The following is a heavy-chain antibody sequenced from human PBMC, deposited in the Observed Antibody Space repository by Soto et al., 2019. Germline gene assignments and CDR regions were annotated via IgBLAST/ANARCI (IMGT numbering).Heavy chain of an antibody. CDR2: INHSGST. J-gene: IGHJ1*01. D-gene: IGHD2-15*01. Sequence: SETLSLTCAVYGGSFSGYYWSWIRQPPGKGLEWIGEINHSGSTNYNPSLKSRVTISVDTSKNQFSLKLSSVTAAGTAVYYCARVSGYCSGGSCYSTSFQHWGQGTLVTVSS. CDR1: GGSFSGYY. V-gene: IGHV4-34*01. CDR3: ARVSGYCSGGSCYSTSFQH.